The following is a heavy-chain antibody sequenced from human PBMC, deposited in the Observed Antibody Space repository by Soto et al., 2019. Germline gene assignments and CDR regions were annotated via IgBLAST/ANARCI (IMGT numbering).Heavy chain of an antibody. V-gene: IGHV4-59*01. CDR1: GGSISSYY. D-gene: IGHD3-10*01. Sequence: SETLALSWTFSGGSISSYYWGWIRQPPGKGLDWIGYIYYSGSTNYNPSLKSRVTISVGTSKNHFSLKLSSVTAADTAVYYCARGPLATGEFDYWGQGTLVTVSS. CDR3: ARGPLATGEFDY. CDR2: IYYSGST. J-gene: IGHJ4*02.